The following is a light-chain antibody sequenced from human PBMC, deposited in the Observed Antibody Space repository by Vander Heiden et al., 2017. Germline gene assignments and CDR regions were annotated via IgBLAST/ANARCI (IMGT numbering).Light chain of an antibody. Sequence: EIALTQSPRTLSLSPGERATLSCRASQSVSSSYLAWYQQKPGQAPRLLIYGASSRATGIPDRFSGSGSGTDFTLTISRLEPEDFAVYYCQQDGRSPLTFGGGTKVEIK. J-gene: IGKJ4*01. CDR1: QSVSSSY. CDR2: GAS. CDR3: QQDGRSPLT. V-gene: IGKV3-20*01.